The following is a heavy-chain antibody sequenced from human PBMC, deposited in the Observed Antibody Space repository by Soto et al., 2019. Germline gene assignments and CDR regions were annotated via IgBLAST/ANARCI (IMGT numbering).Heavy chain of an antibody. V-gene: IGHV4-34*01. CDR2: INHSGST. J-gene: IGHJ5*02. D-gene: IGHD1-26*01. Sequence: PSETLSLTCAVYVGSFSGYYWSWIRQPPGKGLEWIGEINHSGSTNYNPSLKSRVTISVDTSKNQFSLKLSSVTAADTAVYYCARGRRSGSYRPYNWFDPWGQGTLVTVSS. CDR1: VGSFSGYY. CDR3: ARGRRSGSYRPYNWFDP.